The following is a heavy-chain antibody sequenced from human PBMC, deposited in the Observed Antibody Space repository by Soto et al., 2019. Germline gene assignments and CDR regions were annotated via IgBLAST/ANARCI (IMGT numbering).Heavy chain of an antibody. D-gene: IGHD2-2*01. J-gene: IGHJ6*02. V-gene: IGHV1-8*02. Sequence: GASVKVSCKASGYDFTAYDINWVRQASGQGLEWMGWMNPTNGATGSARRFQGRVSMTRNTATATAYLELTSLGSDDSAVYFCGRGPSPRAPAGGTPYYYAMDVWGQGTTVTVSS. CDR3: GRGPSPRAPAGGTPYYYAMDV. CDR1: GYDFTAYD. CDR2: MNPTNGAT.